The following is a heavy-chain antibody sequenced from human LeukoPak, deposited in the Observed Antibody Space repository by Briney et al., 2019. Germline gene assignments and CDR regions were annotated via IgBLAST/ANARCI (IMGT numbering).Heavy chain of an antibody. V-gene: IGHV1-18*04. D-gene: IGHD2-15*01. CDR2: ISAYNGNT. CDR1: GYTFTSYY. Sequence: GASVKVSCKASGYTFTSYYMHWVRQAPGQGLEWMGWISAYNGNTNYAQKLQGRVTMTTDTSTSTAYMELRSLRSDDTAVYYCARDGGYCSGGSCYEDAFDIWGQGTMVTVSS. CDR3: ARDGGYCSGGSCYEDAFDI. J-gene: IGHJ3*02.